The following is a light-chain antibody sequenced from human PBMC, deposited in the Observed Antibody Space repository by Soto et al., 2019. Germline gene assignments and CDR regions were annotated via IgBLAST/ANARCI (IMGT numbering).Light chain of an antibody. CDR3: QQANSFPFT. V-gene: IGKV1-12*01. Sequence: DIQMTQSPSSVSASLGDRVTITCRASQHISTWLVWYQQKPGKAPQLLIYAASSLQTGVPSGFSGSGSGTDFSLTISSLQPEDSATYYCQQANSFPFTFGQGTRLEI. CDR2: AAS. CDR1: QHISTW. J-gene: IGKJ2*01.